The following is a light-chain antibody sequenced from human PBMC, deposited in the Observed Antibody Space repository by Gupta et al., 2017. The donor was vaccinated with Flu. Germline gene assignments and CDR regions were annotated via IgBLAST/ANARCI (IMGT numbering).Light chain of an antibody. J-gene: IGKJ1*01. CDR1: QSISSW. V-gene: IGKV1-5*03. Sequence: DIQMTQSPSTLSASVGDRVTITCRACQSISSWLAWYQQKPGKAPKLLIYKASSLDSGVPSRFSGSGSGTEFTLTITSLQPDDFATYYCQQYNSYSRAFGQGTKVEIK. CDR2: KAS. CDR3: QQYNSYSRA.